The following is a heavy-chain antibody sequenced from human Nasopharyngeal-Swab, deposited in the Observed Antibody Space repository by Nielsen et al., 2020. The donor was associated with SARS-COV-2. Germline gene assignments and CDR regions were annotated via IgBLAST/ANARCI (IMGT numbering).Heavy chain of an antibody. J-gene: IGHJ5*02. D-gene: IGHD4-17*01. CDR1: GGSFSGYY. CDR3: ASGGEYGDYEGRNWFDP. Sequence: SETLSLTCAVYGGSFSGYYWSWIRQPPGKGLEWIGEINHSGSTNYNPSLKSRVTISVDTSKNQFSLKLSSVTAADTAVYYCASGGEYGDYEGRNWFDPWGQGTLVTVSS. CDR2: INHSGST. V-gene: IGHV4-34*01.